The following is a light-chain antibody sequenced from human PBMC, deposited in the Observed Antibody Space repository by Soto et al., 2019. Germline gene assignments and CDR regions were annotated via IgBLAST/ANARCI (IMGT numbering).Light chain of an antibody. CDR2: ATS. CDR3: QQYYSYPLT. CDR1: QSISNY. J-gene: IGKJ4*01. Sequence: DIQMTQSPSSLSASVGDRVTITCRASQSISNYLNWYQQKPGRVPKLLIYATSTLQSGVPSRFSGSGSGTDFTLTISSLQPEDFATYYCQQYYSYPLTFGGGTKVEIK. V-gene: IGKV1-39*01.